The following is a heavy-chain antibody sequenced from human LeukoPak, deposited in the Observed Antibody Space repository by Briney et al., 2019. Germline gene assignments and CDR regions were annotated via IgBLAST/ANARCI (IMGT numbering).Heavy chain of an antibody. V-gene: IGHV1-69*04. Sequence: SVKVSCKASGGTFSSYAISWVRQAPGQGLEWMGRIIPILGIANYAQKFQGRVTITADKSTSTAYMELSSLRSEDTAVYYCARDRGYCTNGVCYTVFDYWGQGTLVTVSS. CDR1: GGTFSSYA. J-gene: IGHJ4*02. D-gene: IGHD2-8*01. CDR2: IIPILGIA. CDR3: ARDRGYCTNGVCYTVFDY.